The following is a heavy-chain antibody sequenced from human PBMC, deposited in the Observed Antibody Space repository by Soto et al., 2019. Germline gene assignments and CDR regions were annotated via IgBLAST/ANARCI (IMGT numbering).Heavy chain of an antibody. D-gene: IGHD3-10*01. Sequence: PGGSLRLSCAASGFTFASYAMAWVRQAPGKGLEWVSSIGGTGRITYYADSVKGRSTISRDNSKNMLYLQMSSLRAEDSAVYFCSRRVPGAPFDFWGPGTLVTVSS. V-gene: IGHV3-23*01. CDR2: IGGTGRIT. CDR3: SRRVPGAPFDF. J-gene: IGHJ4*02. CDR1: GFTFASYA.